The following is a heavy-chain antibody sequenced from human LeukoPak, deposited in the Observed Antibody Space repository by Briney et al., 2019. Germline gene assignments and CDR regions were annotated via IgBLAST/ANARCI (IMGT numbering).Heavy chain of an antibody. J-gene: IGHJ2*01. CDR2: ISYDGINK. Sequence: SGGSLRLSCAASGFTFSTYGTHWVRQAPGKGLDWLAVISYDGINKNYADSVKGRFTISRDNSKNTLYLQMNSLRAEDTAVYYCAKPHGESDWYFDLWGRGTLVTVSS. V-gene: IGHV3-30*18. CDR3: AKPHGESDWYFDL. D-gene: IGHD4-17*01. CDR1: GFTFSTYG.